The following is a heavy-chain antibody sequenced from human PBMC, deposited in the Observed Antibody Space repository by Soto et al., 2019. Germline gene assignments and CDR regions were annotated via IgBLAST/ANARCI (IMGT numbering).Heavy chain of an antibody. D-gene: IGHD3-10*01. Sequence: SETLSLTCSVSGGSMSEYFWSWIRQSPERGLEWIGYVYYLGSTDYNPSLKSRVTISVDTSKRQFSLRLSSVTAADAAIYYCARDGYDGSGSPYPAYWGPGTQVTVSS. CDR3: ARDGYDGSGSPYPAY. J-gene: IGHJ4*02. V-gene: IGHV4-59*01. CDR2: VYYLGST. CDR1: GGSMSEYF.